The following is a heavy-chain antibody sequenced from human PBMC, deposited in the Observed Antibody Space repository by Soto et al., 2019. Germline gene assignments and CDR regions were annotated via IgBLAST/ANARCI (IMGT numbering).Heavy chain of an antibody. V-gene: IGHV1-18*01. CDR2: ISAYNGNT. Sequence: ASVKVSCKASGYTFTSYGISWVRQAPGQGLEWMGWISAYNGNTNYAQKLQGRVTMTTDTSTSTAYMELRSLRSDDTAVYYCARALLFYYGSGSPKPDAFDIWGQGTMVTVSS. J-gene: IGHJ3*02. CDR3: ARALLFYYGSGSPKPDAFDI. CDR1: GYTFTSYG. D-gene: IGHD3-10*01.